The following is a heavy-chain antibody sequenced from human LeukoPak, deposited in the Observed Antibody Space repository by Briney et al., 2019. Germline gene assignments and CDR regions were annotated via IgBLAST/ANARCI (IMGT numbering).Heavy chain of an antibody. Sequence: SETLSLTCTVSGYSISSGYYWGWIRQPPGRGLEWIGNIHHSGSTYYNPSLKSQVTISLDTSKNQFSLKLSSVTAADTAVYYCARDRGSPDFDYWGQGTLVTVSS. CDR3: ARDRGSPDFDY. CDR1: GYSISSGYY. J-gene: IGHJ4*02. V-gene: IGHV4-38-2*02. D-gene: IGHD2-15*01. CDR2: IHHSGST.